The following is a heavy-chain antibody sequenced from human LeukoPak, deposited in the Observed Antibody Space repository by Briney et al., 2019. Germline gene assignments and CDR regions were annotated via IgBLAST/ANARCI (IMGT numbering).Heavy chain of an antibody. CDR1: AFTFSNFW. D-gene: IGHD2-2*01. CDR3: AKGQTYPIVVVPAATSGYNWFDP. Sequence: GGSLRLSCAASAFTFSNFWTYWVRQAPEKGPVWVSGIAPDGSERKYADSVKGRFTISRDNAKNTLYLQMNSLRAEDTAVYYCAKGQTYPIVVVPAATSGYNWFDPWGQGTLVTVSS. CDR2: IAPDGSER. V-gene: IGHV3-74*01. J-gene: IGHJ5*02.